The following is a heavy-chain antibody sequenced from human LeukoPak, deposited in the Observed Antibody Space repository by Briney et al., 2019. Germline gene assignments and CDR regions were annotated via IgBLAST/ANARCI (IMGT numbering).Heavy chain of an antibody. CDR3: ARAWFGELLRFDP. CDR2: ISGYNGNT. CDR1: GYTFSNYG. Sequence: ATVKVSCKASGYTFSNYGITWVRQAPRQGLEWMGCISGYNGNTNYAQKFQGRVTMTIDTSTTTVYMELRSLRSDDTAVYYCARAWFGELLRFDPWGQGTLVTVSS. J-gene: IGHJ5*02. V-gene: IGHV1-18*01. D-gene: IGHD3-10*01.